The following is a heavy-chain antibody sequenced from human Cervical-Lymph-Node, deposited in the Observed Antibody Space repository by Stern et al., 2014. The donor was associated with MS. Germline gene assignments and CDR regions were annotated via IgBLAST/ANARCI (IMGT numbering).Heavy chain of an antibody. Sequence: EVQLVQSGAEVKKPGESLKISCKGSGYRFSNYWIVWVRQMPGKGLEWMGSVDPSDSDIKYSPSFQGQVTISDDKSISTAYLQWSSLKASDTAMYYCARLYCSSTSCYSKIDYWGQGTLVTVSS. J-gene: IGHJ4*02. D-gene: IGHD2-2*01. V-gene: IGHV5-51*03. CDR3: ARLYCSSTSCYSKIDY. CDR2: VDPSDSDI. CDR1: GYRFSNYW.